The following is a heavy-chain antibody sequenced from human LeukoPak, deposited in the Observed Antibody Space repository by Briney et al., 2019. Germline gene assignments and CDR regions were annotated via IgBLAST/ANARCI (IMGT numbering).Heavy chain of an antibody. J-gene: IGHJ4*02. CDR1: GYTFTGYY. CDR3: ARGKARYCSGGSCFGY. CDR2: ISAYNGNT. Sequence: LVASVKVSCKASGYTFTGYYMHWVRQAPGQGLEWMGWISAYNGNTNYAQKLQGRVTMTTDTSTSTAYMELRSLRSDDTAVYYCARGKARYCSGGSCFGYWGQGTLVTVSS. V-gene: IGHV1-18*04. D-gene: IGHD2-15*01.